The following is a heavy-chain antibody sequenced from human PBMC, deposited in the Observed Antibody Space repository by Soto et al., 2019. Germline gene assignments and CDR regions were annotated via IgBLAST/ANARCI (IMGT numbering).Heavy chain of an antibody. CDR3: ARDQAGRLDFWTRDAFDI. CDR2: INHSGST. Sequence: SETLSLTCAVYGGSFSGYYWSWIRQPPGKGLEWIGEINHSGSTNYNPSLKSRVTISVDTSKNQFSLKLSSVTAADTAVYYCARDQAGRLDFWTRDAFDIWGQGTMVTVSS. D-gene: IGHD3-3*01. CDR1: GGSFSGYY. J-gene: IGHJ3*02. V-gene: IGHV4-34*01.